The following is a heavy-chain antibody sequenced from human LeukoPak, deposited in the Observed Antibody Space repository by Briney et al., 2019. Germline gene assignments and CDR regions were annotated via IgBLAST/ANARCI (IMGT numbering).Heavy chain of an antibody. Sequence: ASVKLSCKASGYTFTGYYMHWVRQAPGQGLEWMGRINPNSGGTNYAQQFQGRVTMTRDTSISTAYMELGRLRSDDTAVYYCARDWASYGYLTVDYWGQGTLVTVSS. CDR1: GYTFTGYY. V-gene: IGHV1-2*06. CDR2: INPNSGGT. J-gene: IGHJ4*02. CDR3: ARDWASYGYLTVDY. D-gene: IGHD5-18*01.